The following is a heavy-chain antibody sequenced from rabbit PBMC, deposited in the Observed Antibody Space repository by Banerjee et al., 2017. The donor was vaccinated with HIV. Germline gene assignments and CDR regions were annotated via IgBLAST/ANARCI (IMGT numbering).Heavy chain of an antibody. CDR1: GFSFSSYW. CDR3: VRGYPDSTAYEL. Sequence: QSLEESGGDLVKPGASLTLTCTASGFSFSSYWMCWVRQAPGKGLEWIACIDIEYAITYYASWAKARFTISKTSSTTVTLQMTSLTVADTATYFCVRGYPDSTAYELWGQGTLVTVS. D-gene: IGHD4-2*01. J-gene: IGHJ3*01. V-gene: IGHV1S40*01. CDR2: IDIEYAIT.